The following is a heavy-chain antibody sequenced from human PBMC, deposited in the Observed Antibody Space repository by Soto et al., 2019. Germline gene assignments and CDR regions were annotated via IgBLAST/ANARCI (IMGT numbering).Heavy chain of an antibody. J-gene: IGHJ6*03. V-gene: IGHV3-30*18. Sequence: PGGSLRLSCSACSFTFCSYGMHGVRQDPGKGLEWVAVISYDGSNKYYADSVKGRFTISRDNSKNTLYLQMNSLRAEDTAVYYCAKSGGGDYLSRPFYYYYMDVWGKGTTLTVSS. CDR1: SFTFCSYG. D-gene: IGHD4-17*01. CDR3: AKSGGGDYLSRPFYYYYMDV. CDR2: ISYDGSNK.